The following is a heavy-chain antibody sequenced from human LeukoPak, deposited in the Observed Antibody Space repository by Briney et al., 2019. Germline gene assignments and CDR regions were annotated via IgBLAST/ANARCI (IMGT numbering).Heavy chain of an antibody. CDR1: GFTFSDYY. V-gene: IGHV3-11*01. CDR3: ERGYFASGSPNS. J-gene: IGHJ5*02. Sequence: GGSLRLSCAASGFTFSDYYMNWIPQAPGKGLEWVSYISSSGRNKNYADSAKGRFTISRDNAKNSLYLQMNSLRDEDTAVYLCERGYFASGSPNSWGQGNLVTVSA. CDR2: ISSSGRNK. D-gene: IGHD3-10*01.